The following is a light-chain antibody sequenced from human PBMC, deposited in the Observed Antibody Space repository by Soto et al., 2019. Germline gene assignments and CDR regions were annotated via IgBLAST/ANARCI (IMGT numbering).Light chain of an antibody. CDR3: QVWDGLSDHVI. CDR1: NIESKS. CDR2: DDS. J-gene: IGLJ2*01. V-gene: IGLV3-21*02. Sequence: SYELTQPPSVSVAPGQTARITCGGNNIESKSVHWYQQMPGQAPVLVVHDDSDRPSGIPERISGSNSGNTATLTISRVEAGDEAEYYCQVWDGLSDHVIFGGGTKLTVL.